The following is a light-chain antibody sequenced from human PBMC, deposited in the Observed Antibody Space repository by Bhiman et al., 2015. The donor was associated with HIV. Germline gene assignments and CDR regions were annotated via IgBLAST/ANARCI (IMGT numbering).Light chain of an antibody. CDR3: QSYDSSLSGSGV. Sequence: QSALAQPASVSGSPGQSITISCTGTSSDVGGYNYVSWYQQHPGKVPRVLIFEVNKRPSGVPARFSGSKSGNSASLTISGLQPEDEAYYYCQSYDSSLSGSGVFGTGTKVTVL. CDR1: SSDVGGYNY. J-gene: IGLJ1*01. V-gene: IGLV2-14*01. CDR2: EVN.